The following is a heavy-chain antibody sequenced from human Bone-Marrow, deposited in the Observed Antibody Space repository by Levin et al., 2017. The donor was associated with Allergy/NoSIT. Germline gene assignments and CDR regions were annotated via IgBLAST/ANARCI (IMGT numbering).Heavy chain of an antibody. CDR1: GFTFNSYG. D-gene: IGHD6-19*01. Sequence: GGSLRLSCAASGFTFNSYGMHWVRQAPGEGLEWVAGIWYDGSKKYYGDYVKDRFTISRDNSKSTLYLQMSSLRAEDTAVYYCAAGGSGGYPFDYWGQGTLVIVSS. CDR3: AAGGSGGYPFDY. CDR2: IWYDGSKK. J-gene: IGHJ4*02. V-gene: IGHV3-33*01.